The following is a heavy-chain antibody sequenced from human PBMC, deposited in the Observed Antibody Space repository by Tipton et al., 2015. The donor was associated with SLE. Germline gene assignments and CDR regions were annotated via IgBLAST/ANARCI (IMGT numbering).Heavy chain of an antibody. Sequence: TLSLTCTVSGGSISSYYWSWIRQPPGKGLEWIGNIYYSGSTNYNPSLKSRVTISVDTSKNQFSLKLSSVTAADTAVYYCARHVDGGSYFLSGMDVWGQGTTVTVSS. D-gene: IGHD1-26*01. CDR2: IYYSGST. J-gene: IGHJ6*02. CDR3: ARHVDGGSYFLSGMDV. V-gene: IGHV4-59*08. CDR1: GGSISSYY.